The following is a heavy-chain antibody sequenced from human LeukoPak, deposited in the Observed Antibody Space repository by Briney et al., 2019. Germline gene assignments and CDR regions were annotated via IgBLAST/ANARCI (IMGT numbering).Heavy chain of an antibody. CDR2: INPGDSDI. V-gene: IGHV5-51*01. J-gene: IGHJ4*02. CDR3: ARQGVYYSNSSAFYH. D-gene: IGHD3-22*01. Sequence: GESLKISCKAAAYRSTNYWIAWLLQLPPRSRELMGSINPGDSDIRYNPSFQGQVTISADKSFTTAYLQWRSLKASDTAIYYCARQGVYYSNSSAFYHWGQGTRVTVSS. CDR1: AYRSTNYW.